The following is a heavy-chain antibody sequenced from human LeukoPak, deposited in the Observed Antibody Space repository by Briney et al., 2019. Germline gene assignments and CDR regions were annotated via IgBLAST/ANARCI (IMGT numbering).Heavy chain of an antibody. CDR1: GFTFSNAW. V-gene: IGHV3-15*01. CDR2: IKSKIDGGTT. D-gene: IGHD3-10*01. Sequence: GGSLRLSCAASGFTFSNAWMSWVRQAPGKGLEWVGRIKSKIDGGTTDYAAPVKGRFTISRDDSKNTLYLQMNSLNTEDTAVYYCTTSLSITMVRGVIIPFDYWGQGTLVTVSS. CDR3: TTSLSITMVRGVIIPFDY. J-gene: IGHJ4*02.